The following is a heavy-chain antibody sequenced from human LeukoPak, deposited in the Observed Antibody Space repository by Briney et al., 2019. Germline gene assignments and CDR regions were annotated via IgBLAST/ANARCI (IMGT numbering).Heavy chain of an antibody. CDR3: ARVERYRTGYLFDY. V-gene: IGHV4-39*07. Sequence: PSQTLSLTCTVSGGSISSSSYYWGWIRQPPGKGLEWIGSIYYSGSTYYNPSLKSRVTISVDTSKNQFSLKLSSVTAADTAVYYCARVERYRTGYLFDYWGQGTLVTVSS. D-gene: IGHD3/OR15-3a*01. J-gene: IGHJ4*02. CDR1: GGSISSSSYY. CDR2: IYYSGST.